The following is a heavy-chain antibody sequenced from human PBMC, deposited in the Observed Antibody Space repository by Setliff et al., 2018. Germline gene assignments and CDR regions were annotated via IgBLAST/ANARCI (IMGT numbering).Heavy chain of an antibody. Sequence: PGGSLRLSCAASGFNLRVYGMHWVRQAPGKGPEWVAFIRYDESKIYYADSVKGRFTISRDNSKSTLYLQMNSLRLEDTAVYYCAKPPTSKAYSFDLWGRGILVTVSS. CDR2: IRYDESKI. V-gene: IGHV3-30*02. D-gene: IGHD4-4*01. CDR1: GFNLRVYG. J-gene: IGHJ2*01. CDR3: AKPPTSKAYSFDL.